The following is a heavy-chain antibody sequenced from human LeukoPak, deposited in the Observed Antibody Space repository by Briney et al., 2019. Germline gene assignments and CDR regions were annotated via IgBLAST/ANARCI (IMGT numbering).Heavy chain of an antibody. CDR1: GGSFSGYS. V-gene: IGHV4-34*01. Sequence: SETLSLTCAVYGGSFSGYSWTWIRQPPGKGLEWIGEFNHSGSTNYNPSLKSRVTISVDTSKNQFSLKLSSVTAADTAVYYCARDRYYGSGSYYDDAFDIWGQGTMVTVSS. J-gene: IGHJ3*02. CDR3: ARDRYYGSGSYYDDAFDI. D-gene: IGHD3-10*01. CDR2: FNHSGST.